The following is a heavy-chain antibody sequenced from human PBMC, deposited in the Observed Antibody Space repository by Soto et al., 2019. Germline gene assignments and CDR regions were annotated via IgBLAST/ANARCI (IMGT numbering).Heavy chain of an antibody. Sequence: GASVKVSCKASGYTFTSYYMHWVRQAPGQGLEWMGIINPSGGSTGYAQKFQGRVTMTRDTSTSTVYMELSSLRSEDTAVYYCARDRTTVTLIDYWGQGTLVTVSS. J-gene: IGHJ4*02. D-gene: IGHD4-17*01. CDR2: INPSGGST. V-gene: IGHV1-46*03. CDR1: GYTFTSYY. CDR3: ARDRTTVTLIDY.